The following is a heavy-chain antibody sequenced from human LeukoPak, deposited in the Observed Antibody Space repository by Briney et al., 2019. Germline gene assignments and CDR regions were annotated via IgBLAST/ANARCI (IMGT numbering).Heavy chain of an antibody. Sequence: GGSLRLSCAASGFTFSTYNMNWVRQAPGKGLEWVSAISGSGGSTYYADSVKGRFTMSRDNSKNTLYLQMNSLRAEDTAVYYCAKVLVGTTCFEYWGQGTLVTVSS. D-gene: IGHD1-7*01. J-gene: IGHJ4*02. CDR1: GFTFSTYN. V-gene: IGHV3-23*01. CDR3: AKVLVGTTCFEY. CDR2: ISGSGGST.